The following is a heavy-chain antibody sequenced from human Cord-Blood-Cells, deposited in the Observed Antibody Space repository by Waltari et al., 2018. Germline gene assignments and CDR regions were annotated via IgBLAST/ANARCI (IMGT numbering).Heavy chain of an antibody. Sequence: ELQLLESGGGLVQPGGSLSISCAASGFTFSSYAMSWVRQAPGKGLEWVSAISGSGGSTYYADSVKGRFTISRDNSKNTLYLQMNSLRAEDTAVYYCAKDRWAGSGGSCLDYWGQGTLVTVSS. V-gene: IGHV3-23*01. J-gene: IGHJ4*02. CDR1: GFTFSSYA. CDR2: ISGSGGST. D-gene: IGHD2-15*01. CDR3: AKDRWAGSGGSCLDY.